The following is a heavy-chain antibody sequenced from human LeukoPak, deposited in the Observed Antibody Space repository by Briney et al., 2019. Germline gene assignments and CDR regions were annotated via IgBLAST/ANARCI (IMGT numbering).Heavy chain of an antibody. CDR3: ARGGYSYANWFDP. J-gene: IGHJ5*02. CDR2: INSDGSST. D-gene: IGHD5-18*01. V-gene: IGHV3-74*01. CDR1: GFTFSSYW. Sequence: GGSLRLSCAASGFTFSSYWMHWVRQAPGKGLVWVSRINSDGSSTNYADSVKGRFTISRDNAKNTLYLQMNSLRAEDTAVYYCARGGYSYANWFDPWGQGTLVTVSS.